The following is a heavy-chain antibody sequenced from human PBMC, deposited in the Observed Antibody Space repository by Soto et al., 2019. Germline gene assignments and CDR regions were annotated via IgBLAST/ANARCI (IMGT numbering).Heavy chain of an antibody. V-gene: IGHV4-4*07. Sequence: SETLSLTCTVSGDFFSSYYWSWIRQPAGKGLEWIGRIYPSGTTNYNPSLKSRLTLSRDTSKNQFSLSLRSVTAADTAVYFCARDDYGSAGMDVWGQGTTVTVSS. D-gene: IGHD3-10*01. CDR3: ARDDYGSAGMDV. CDR1: GDFFSSYY. J-gene: IGHJ6*02. CDR2: IYPSGTT.